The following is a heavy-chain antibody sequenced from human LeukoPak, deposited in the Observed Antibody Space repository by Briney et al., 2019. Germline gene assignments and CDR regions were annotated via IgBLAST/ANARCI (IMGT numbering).Heavy chain of an antibody. D-gene: IGHD3-22*01. J-gene: IGHJ5*02. CDR1: GGSISTSSYY. V-gene: IGHV4-39*01. CDR3: ARTTKSYYDSSGSYVQWFDL. Sequence: PSETLSLTCTVSGGSISTSSYYWGWVRQPPGKGPEWIGYSYYSGSTYYNPSLWSRLTISVATSKNQISLRLSSVTAADTAVYYCARTTKSYYDSSGSYVQWFDLWGQGTLVSVSS. CDR2: SYYSGST.